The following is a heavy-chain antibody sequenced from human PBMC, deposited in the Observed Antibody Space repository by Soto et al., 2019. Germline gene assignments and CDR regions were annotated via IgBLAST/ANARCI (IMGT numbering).Heavy chain of an antibody. CDR3: AAEPRYCSGGSCDTDAFDI. J-gene: IGHJ3*02. Sequence: ASVKVSCTASGYTFTIYDINWVRQATGQGLEWMGWMNPNSGNTGYAQKFQERVTIIRDMSTSTAYMELSSLRSEDTAVYYCAAEPRYCSGGSCDTDAFDIWGQGTMVTVSS. V-gene: IGHV1-8*01. CDR1: GYTFTIYD. D-gene: IGHD2-15*01. CDR2: MNPNSGNT.